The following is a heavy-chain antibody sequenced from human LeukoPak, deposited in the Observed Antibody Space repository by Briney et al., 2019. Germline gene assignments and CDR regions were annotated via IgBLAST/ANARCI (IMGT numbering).Heavy chain of an antibody. CDR2: INHSGST. V-gene: IGHV4-34*01. CDR3: ARRVPPYGSGRRNWFDP. D-gene: IGHD3-10*01. J-gene: IGHJ5*02. Sequence: SETLSLTCAVYGGSFSGYYWSWIRQPPGKGLEWIGEINHSGSTNYNPSLKSRVTISVDTSKNQFSLKLSSVTAADTAVYYCARRVPPYGSGRRNWFDPWGQGTLVTVSS. CDR1: GGSFSGYY.